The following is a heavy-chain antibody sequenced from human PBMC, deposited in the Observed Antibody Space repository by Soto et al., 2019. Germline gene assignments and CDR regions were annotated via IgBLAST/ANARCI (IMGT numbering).Heavy chain of an antibody. CDR1: GFTFSSYA. D-gene: IGHD4-17*01. Sequence: GGSLRLSCAASGFTFSSYAMSWVRQAPGKGLEWVSAISGSGGSTYYADSVKGRFTISRDNSKNTLYLQMNSLRAEDTAIYYWAKDEGTTVVTPEPFDYWGQGTLVTVSS. CDR3: AKDEGTTVVTPEPFDY. J-gene: IGHJ4*02. V-gene: IGHV3-23*01. CDR2: ISGSGGST.